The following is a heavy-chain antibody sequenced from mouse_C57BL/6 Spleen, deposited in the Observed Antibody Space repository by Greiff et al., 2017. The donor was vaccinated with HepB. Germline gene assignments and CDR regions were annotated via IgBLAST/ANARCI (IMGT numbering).Heavy chain of an antibody. CDR1: GYTFTSYW. CDR3: ARLGRSFAY. J-gene: IGHJ3*01. CDR2: IDPSDSYT. D-gene: IGHD4-1*01. Sequence: VQLQQPGAELVKPGASVKLSCKASGYTFTSYWMQWVKQRPGQGLEWIGEIDPSDSYTNYNQKLKGKATLTVDTSSSTDYMQLSSLTSEDSAVYYCARLGRSFAYWGQGTLVTVSA. V-gene: IGHV1-50*01.